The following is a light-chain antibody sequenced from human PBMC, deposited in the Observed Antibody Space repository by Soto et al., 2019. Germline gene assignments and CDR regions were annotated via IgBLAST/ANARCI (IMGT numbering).Light chain of an antibody. CDR3: QQYGSSPYT. CDR2: GAS. Sequence: EIVLTQSPGTLSLSPGERATLSCRASQSVSSSYLAWYQQKPGQAPRLLIYGASSRATGIPVRFSGSGSGTDVALTISRLEPEDFAVYYCQQYGSSPYTFGQGTKLEI. CDR1: QSVSSSY. V-gene: IGKV3-20*01. J-gene: IGKJ2*01.